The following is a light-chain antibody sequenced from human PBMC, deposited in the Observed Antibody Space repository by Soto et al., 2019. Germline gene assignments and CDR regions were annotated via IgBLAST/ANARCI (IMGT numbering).Light chain of an antibody. Sequence: QSVLTQSPSASASLGASVKLTCTLSSGHSSYAIAWHQQQPEKGPRFLMRVNSDGSHNKGDGIPDRFSGSSSGAERYLAISSLQSEDEADYYCQTWATGTVVFGGGTKVTVL. CDR1: SGHSSYA. J-gene: IGLJ2*01. V-gene: IGLV4-69*01. CDR2: VNSDGSH. CDR3: QTWATGTVV.